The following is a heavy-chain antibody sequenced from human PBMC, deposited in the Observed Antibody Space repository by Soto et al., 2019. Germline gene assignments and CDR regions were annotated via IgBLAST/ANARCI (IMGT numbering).Heavy chain of an antibody. CDR3: ARDRFRYCSSTSCLYYYYGMDV. Sequence: QVQLQESGPGLVKPSQTLSLTCTVSGGSISSGGYYWSWIRQHPGKGLEGIGYIYYSGSTYYNPSLKSRVTISVDTSKNQFSLKLSSVTAADTAVYYCARDRFRYCSSTSCLYYYYGMDVWGQGTTVTVSS. D-gene: IGHD2-2*01. J-gene: IGHJ6*02. CDR2: IYYSGST. V-gene: IGHV4-31*03. CDR1: GGSISSGGYY.